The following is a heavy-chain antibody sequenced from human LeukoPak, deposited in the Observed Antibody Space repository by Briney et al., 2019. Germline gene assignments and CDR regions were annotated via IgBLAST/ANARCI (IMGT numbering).Heavy chain of an antibody. D-gene: IGHD6-13*01. V-gene: IGHV1-18*01. CDR3: ARVLSSSRWFSMGVGYYYYMDV. J-gene: IGHJ6*03. CDR1: GYTFTTYG. CDR2: IYSYNGNT. Sequence: ASVKVFCKASGYTFTTYGVSWVRQAPGQGLEWMGWIYSYNGNTNYAKKFQGRVTMTTDTATSTAYMEVRSLRSDDTAVYYCARVLSSSRWFSMGVGYYYYMDVWGKGTPVTVSS.